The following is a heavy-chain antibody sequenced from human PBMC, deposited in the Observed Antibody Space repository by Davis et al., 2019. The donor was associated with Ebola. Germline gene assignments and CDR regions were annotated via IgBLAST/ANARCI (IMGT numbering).Heavy chain of an antibody. CDR2: IYYSGST. CDR3: ARHSRSSQWPAVWYFDL. J-gene: IGHJ2*01. CDR1: GGSISSSSYY. Sequence: MPGGSLRLSCTVSGGSISSSSYYWGWIRQPPGKGLEWIGSIYYSGSTYYNPSLKSRVTISVDTSKNQFSLKLSSVTAADTAVYYCARHSRSSQWPAVWYFDLWGRGTLVTVSS. V-gene: IGHV4-39*01. D-gene: IGHD6-19*01.